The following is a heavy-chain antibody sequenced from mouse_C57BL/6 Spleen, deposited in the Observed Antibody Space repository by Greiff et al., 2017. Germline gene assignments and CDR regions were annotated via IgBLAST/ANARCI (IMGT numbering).Heavy chain of an antibody. V-gene: IGHV1-54*01. CDR1: GYAFTNYL. Sequence: VQLQQSGAELVRPGTSVKVSCKASGYAFTNYLIEWVKQRPGQGLGWIGVINPCSGGTNYNEKFKGKATLTADKSSSTAYMQLSSLTSEDSAVYCCARTDYSNYSFAYWGQGTLVTVSA. CDR3: ARTDYSNYSFAY. J-gene: IGHJ3*01. D-gene: IGHD2-5*01. CDR2: INPCSGGT.